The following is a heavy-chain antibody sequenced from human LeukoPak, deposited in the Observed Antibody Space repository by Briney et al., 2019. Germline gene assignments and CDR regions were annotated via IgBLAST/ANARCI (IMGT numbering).Heavy chain of an antibody. J-gene: IGHJ6*02. V-gene: IGHV3-23*01. CDR2: ISGSGGST. CDR1: GFTFSSYA. D-gene: IGHD3-10*01. Sequence: GGSLRLSCAASGFTFSSYAMSWVRQAPGKGLEWVSAISGSGGSTYYADSVKGRFTISRDNSKNTLYLQMNSLRAEDTAVYYCAKDPYYYGSGSKRYYYYGMDVWGQGTTVTVSS. CDR3: AKDPYYYGSGSKRYYYYGMDV.